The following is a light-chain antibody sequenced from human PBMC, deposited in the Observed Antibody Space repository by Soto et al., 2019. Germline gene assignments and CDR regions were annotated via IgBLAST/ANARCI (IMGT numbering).Light chain of an antibody. CDR3: QQYDNLSWT. J-gene: IGKJ1*01. CDR2: DAS. Sequence: DIQLTQCPSSLSASVGDRVTITCQASQDISNYLNWYQQKPGKAPKLLIYDASNCETGVPSRFSGSGSGTDFTFTISSLQPEEIATYYCQQYDNLSWTFGQGTKVEIK. V-gene: IGKV1-33*01. CDR1: QDISNY.